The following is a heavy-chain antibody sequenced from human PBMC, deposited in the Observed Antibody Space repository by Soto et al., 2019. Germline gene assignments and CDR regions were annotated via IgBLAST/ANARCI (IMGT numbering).Heavy chain of an antibody. CDR1: GFTFSNAW. CDR3: TTDPSGDDYGGY. CDR2: IKSKTDGGTT. Sequence: GGSLRLSCAASGFTFSNAWMSWVRQAPGKGLEWVGRIKSKTDGGTTDYAAPVKGRFTISRDDPKNTLYLQMNSLKTEDTAVYYCTTDPSGDDYGGYWGQGTLVTVSS. V-gene: IGHV3-15*01. D-gene: IGHD4-17*01. J-gene: IGHJ4*02.